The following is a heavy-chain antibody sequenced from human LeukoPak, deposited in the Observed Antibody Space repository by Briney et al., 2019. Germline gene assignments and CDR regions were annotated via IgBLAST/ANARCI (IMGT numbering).Heavy chain of an antibody. CDR1: QGTFSSYV. D-gene: IGHD6-13*01. Sequence: GSSVKVSCKASQGTFSSYVISWVRQAAGQRVEWMGGIIPIFGTANYAQKFQGRVTITADESTSTAYMELSSLRSEDTAVYYCARRAGKQQPTNWFDPWGQGTLVTVSS. CDR2: IIPIFGTA. J-gene: IGHJ5*02. CDR3: ARRAGKQQPTNWFDP. V-gene: IGHV1-69*01.